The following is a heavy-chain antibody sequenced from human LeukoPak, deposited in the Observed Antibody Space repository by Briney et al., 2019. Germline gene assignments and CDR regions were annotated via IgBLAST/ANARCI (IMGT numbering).Heavy chain of an antibody. Sequence: ASVKVSCKASGYTFTSYDINWVRQAPGQGLEWMGWMNPNSGNTGYAQKFQGRVTMTRNTSISTAYMELSSLRSEDTAVYYCARVSYHRNMVRGVRPPSYWGQGTLVTVSS. CDR1: GYTFTSYD. CDR2: MNPNSGNT. J-gene: IGHJ4*02. D-gene: IGHD3-10*01. CDR3: ARVSYHRNMVRGVRPPSY. V-gene: IGHV1-8*01.